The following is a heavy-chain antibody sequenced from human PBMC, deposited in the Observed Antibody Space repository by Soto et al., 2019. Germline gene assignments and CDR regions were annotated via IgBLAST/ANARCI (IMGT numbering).Heavy chain of an antibody. J-gene: IGHJ6*02. CDR1: GGSISSSY. CDR2: IYPSGTT. V-gene: IGHV4-4*07. D-gene: IGHD3-10*01. CDR3: ARDDYGSAGMDV. Sequence: LSLTCIVSGGSISSSYWSWIRQPAGKGLEWIGRIYPSGTTNYNPSLKSRLTMSVDTSKNQFSLRLRSVTAADTAVYFCARDDYGSAGMDVWGQGTTVTVSS.